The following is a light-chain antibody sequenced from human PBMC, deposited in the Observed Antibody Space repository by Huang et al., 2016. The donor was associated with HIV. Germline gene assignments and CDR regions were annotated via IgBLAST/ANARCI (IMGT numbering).Light chain of an antibody. CDR1: QSILFTSNNKNY. CDR2: LAS. V-gene: IGKV4-1*01. CDR3: QQYYTTPFT. J-gene: IGKJ3*01. Sequence: DIVMTQSPDSLAVSLGERATINCKSSQSILFTSNNKNYLAWYQQRPGQPPRLLMHLASTRESGVPDRFSGSGSGTDFTLTISSLQAEDVAVYFCQQYYTTPFTFGPGTKVDIK.